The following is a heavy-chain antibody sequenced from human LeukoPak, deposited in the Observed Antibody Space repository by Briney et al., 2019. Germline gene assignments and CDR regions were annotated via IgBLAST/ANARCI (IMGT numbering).Heavy chain of an antibody. D-gene: IGHD2-2*01. CDR2: IYSDGSGI. Sequence: PGGSLRLSCVASGFTFSNYWMHWVRQAPGKGLVWVSRIYSDGSGISYEDSMKGRFTISRDNAKNSLFLQMSSLRAEDTAVYYCARDASTRCYLCEVDYWGQGTLVTVSS. CDR1: GFTFSNYW. J-gene: IGHJ4*02. CDR3: ARDASTRCYLCEVDY. V-gene: IGHV3-74*01.